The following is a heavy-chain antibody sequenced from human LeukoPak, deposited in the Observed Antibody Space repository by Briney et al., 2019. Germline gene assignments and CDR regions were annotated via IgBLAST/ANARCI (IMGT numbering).Heavy chain of an antibody. V-gene: IGHV1-18*01. D-gene: IGHD5-12*01. J-gene: IGHJ3*02. Sequence: GASVKVSCKASGYIFTSYGISWVRQAPGQGREWMGWISAYNGYTNYAQNLQGRVTMTTDTSTSTAYMELRSLMADDTAVYFCARGRRRLQPFDIWGQGTMVTVSS. CDR2: ISAYNGYT. CDR1: GYIFTSYG. CDR3: ARGRRRLQPFDI.